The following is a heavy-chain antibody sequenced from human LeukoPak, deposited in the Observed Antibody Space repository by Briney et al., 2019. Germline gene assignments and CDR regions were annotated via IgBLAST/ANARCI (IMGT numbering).Heavy chain of an antibody. CDR2: TYYRGSA. V-gene: IGHV4-39*01. J-gene: IGHJ6*02. CDR3: ARHNDYYVVGAMDV. CDR1: GGSINIDNYY. Sequence: SETLSLTCTVSGGSINIDNYYWGWIRQPPGKGLEWIGSTYYRGSAYYNPSLKSRVTISVDTSKNQFSLKLTSVTASDTAVYYCARHNDYYVVGAMDVWGQGTTVTVSS. D-gene: IGHD3-10*02.